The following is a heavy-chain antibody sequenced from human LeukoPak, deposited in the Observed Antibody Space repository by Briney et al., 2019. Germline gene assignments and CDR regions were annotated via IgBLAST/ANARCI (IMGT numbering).Heavy chain of an antibody. J-gene: IGHJ6*02. CDR1: GYTFTGYY. Sequence: ASVKVSCKASGYTFTGYYMHWVRQAPGQGLEWMGWINPNSGGTNYAQKFQGRVTMTRDTSISTAYMELSRLRSDDTAVYYCAAPDGYYYYGMDVWGQGTTVTVSS. CDR2: INPNSGGT. V-gene: IGHV1-2*02. CDR3: AAPDGYYYYGMDV.